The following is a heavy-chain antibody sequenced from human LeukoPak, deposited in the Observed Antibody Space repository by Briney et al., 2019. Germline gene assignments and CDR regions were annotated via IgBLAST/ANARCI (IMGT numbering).Heavy chain of an antibody. CDR1: GYTFTGHY. CDR3: ARDSGYDSSGYYYFDY. V-gene: IGHV1-2*02. D-gene: IGHD3-22*01. CDR2: INPNSGGT. J-gene: IGHJ4*02. Sequence: ASVKVSCKASGYTFTGHYMHWVRQAPGQGLEWMGWINPNSGGTNYAQKFQGRVTMTRDTSISTAYMELSRLRSDDTAVYYCARDSGYDSSGYYYFDYWGQGTLVPVSS.